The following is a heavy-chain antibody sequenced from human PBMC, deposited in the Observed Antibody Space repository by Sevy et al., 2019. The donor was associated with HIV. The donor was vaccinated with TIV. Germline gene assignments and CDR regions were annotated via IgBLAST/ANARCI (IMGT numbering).Heavy chain of an antibody. V-gene: IGHV6-1*01. CDR1: GDSVSSNSAA. J-gene: IGHJ6*02. D-gene: IGHD6-6*01. Sequence: SQTLSLTCAISGDSVSSNSAAWNWIRQSPSRGLEWLGRTYYRSKWYNDYAVSVKSRITINPDTSKNQFSLQLNYVTPEDTAVYYCARGLQLVSLGYYYYGMHVWGQGTTVTVSS. CDR2: TYYRSKWYN. CDR3: ARGLQLVSLGYYYYGMHV.